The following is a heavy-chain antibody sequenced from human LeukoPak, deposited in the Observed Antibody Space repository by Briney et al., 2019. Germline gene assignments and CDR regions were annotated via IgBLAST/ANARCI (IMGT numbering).Heavy chain of an antibody. CDR2: IYSGGST. V-gene: IGHV3-66*01. Sequence: GGSLRLSCAASGFTVSSNYMSWVRQAPGKWLEWVSFIYSGGSTYYADSVKGRFTISRDNSKNTLYLQMNSLRAEDTGVYYCARIDSTMVTSFDYWGQGTLVTVSS. J-gene: IGHJ4*02. CDR3: ARIDSTMVTSFDY. D-gene: IGHD5-18*01. CDR1: GFTVSSNY.